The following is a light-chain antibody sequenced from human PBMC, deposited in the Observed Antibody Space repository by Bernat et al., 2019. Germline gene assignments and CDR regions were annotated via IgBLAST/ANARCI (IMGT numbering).Light chain of an antibody. J-gene: IGKJ2*01. CDR2: AIS. V-gene: IGKV3D-15*01. CDR3: QQDYNWPYT. CDR1: QSVDKY. Sequence: RATLSCRASQSVDKYLAWYQQKPGQAPSLLISAISIRATGIPDRFSGSGSGVDFTLTISSLEPEDVAVYYFQQDYNWPYTFGQGTKLEIK.